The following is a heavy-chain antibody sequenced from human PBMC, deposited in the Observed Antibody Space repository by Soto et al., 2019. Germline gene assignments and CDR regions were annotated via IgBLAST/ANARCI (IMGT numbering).Heavy chain of an antibody. V-gene: IGHV1-69*13. D-gene: IGHD2-2*01. CDR3: ARVVVVVTAAPTLSYYHGMDV. J-gene: IGHJ6*04. Sequence: ASVKVSCKASGGTFSSYAISWVRQAPGEGLEWMGGIIPIFGTANYAQKFQGRVTITADESTSTAYMELSSLRSEDTAVYYCARVVVVVTAAPTLSYYHGMDVWGEATKVTVYS. CDR1: GGTFSSYA. CDR2: IIPIFGTA.